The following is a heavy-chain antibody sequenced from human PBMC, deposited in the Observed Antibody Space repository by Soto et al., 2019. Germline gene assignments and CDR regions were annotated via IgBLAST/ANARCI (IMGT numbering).Heavy chain of an antibody. CDR2: IYHSGGT. D-gene: IGHD1-7*01. CDR3: ARDSLTGNYFDP. J-gene: IGHJ5*02. CDR1: GGSISSSSYY. Sequence: SETLSLTCTVSGGSISSSSYYWGWIRQPPGKGLEWIGYIYHSGGTYYNPSLKSRVTISVDRSKNQFSLKLSSVTAADTAVYYCARDSLTGNYFDPWGQGTLVTVSS. V-gene: IGHV4-30-2*01.